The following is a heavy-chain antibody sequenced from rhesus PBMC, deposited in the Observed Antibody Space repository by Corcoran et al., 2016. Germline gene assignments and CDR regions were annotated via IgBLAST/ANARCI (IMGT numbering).Heavy chain of an antibody. D-gene: IGHD6-13*01. CDR1: GGSIIGYS. J-gene: IGHJ5-1*01. CDR3: ARIASRYSSWSEFDV. V-gene: IGHV4-165*02. Sequence: QVQLQESGPGLVKPSETLSLTCTFSGGSIIGYSWHWTRQPPCKVLVWIGYIGGSSGSTYNNPSLKSRVTSSTDTSKNQFSLKLSSVTAADTAVYYCARIASRYSSWSEFDVWGAGVLVTVSS. CDR2: IGGSSGST.